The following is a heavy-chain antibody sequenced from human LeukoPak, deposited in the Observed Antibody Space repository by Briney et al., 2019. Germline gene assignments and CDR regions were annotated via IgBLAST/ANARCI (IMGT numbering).Heavy chain of an antibody. CDR3: ARVNTYYFGSGVSRAFHM. Sequence: GASVKISCKASGYTFTSYDINWVRQATGQGLEWMGWMNPNSGNTGYAQKFQDSVTMTRDTSTGTAYMELSSLKSEDTAVYYCARVNTYYFGSGVSRAFHMWGQGTMVTVSS. CDR2: MNPNSGNT. J-gene: IGHJ3*02. D-gene: IGHD3-10*01. V-gene: IGHV1-8*01. CDR1: GYTFTSYD.